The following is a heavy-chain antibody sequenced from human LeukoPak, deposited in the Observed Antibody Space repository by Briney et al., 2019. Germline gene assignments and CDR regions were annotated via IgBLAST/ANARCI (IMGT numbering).Heavy chain of an antibody. V-gene: IGHV1-18*01. CDR1: RYTFTSYG. CDR3: ARVYYYDSSGHNWFDP. D-gene: IGHD3-22*01. CDR2: ITAYNGNA. Sequence: ASVKVSCKASRYTFTSYGISWVRQAPGQGLECMGWITAYNGNANYAQNLQARVTMSTDTSTSTAYMDLRSLRSDDTAVYYCARVYYYDSSGHNWFDPWGQGTLVTVSS. J-gene: IGHJ5*02.